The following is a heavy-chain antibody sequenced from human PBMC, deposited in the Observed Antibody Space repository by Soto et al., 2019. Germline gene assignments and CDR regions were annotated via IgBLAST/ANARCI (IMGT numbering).Heavy chain of an antibody. Sequence: QSLTCTVSGGSISSYYWSWSRQPPGKGLEWMGYIYYSGSTNYNPSLKSRVTISVDTSKNQFSLKLSSVTAADTAVYYCARGTTSIAHDAFDIWGQGTLVTVSS. CDR2: IYYSGST. D-gene: IGHD6-6*01. CDR1: GGSISSYY. J-gene: IGHJ3*02. V-gene: IGHV4-59*01. CDR3: ARGTTSIAHDAFDI.